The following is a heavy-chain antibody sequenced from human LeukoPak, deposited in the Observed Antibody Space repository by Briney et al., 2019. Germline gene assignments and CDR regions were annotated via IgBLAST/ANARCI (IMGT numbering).Heavy chain of an antibody. CDR1: RFTFGSHT. CDR3: TRPRRSGSYYGNDY. Sequence: GGSLRLSCAASRFTFGSHTMTWVRQAPGKGLEWVSSISSGSSYIYYADSVKGRFTISRDNTKNSLYLQMNSLRAEDTAVYYCTRPRRSGSYYGNDYWGQGTLVTVSS. CDR2: ISSGSSYI. D-gene: IGHD1-26*01. V-gene: IGHV3-21*06. J-gene: IGHJ4*02.